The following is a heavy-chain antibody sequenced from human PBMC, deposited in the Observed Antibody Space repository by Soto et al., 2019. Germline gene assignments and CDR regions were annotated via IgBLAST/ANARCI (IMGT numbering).Heavy chain of an antibody. CDR3: ARSRPGGRLVSNWFDP. CDR1: GFTFSSYS. D-gene: IGHD3-9*01. CDR2: ISSSSSYI. Sequence: PGGSLRLSCAASGFTFSSYSMNRVRQAPGRGLEWVSSISSSSSYIYYADSVKGRFTISRDNAKNSLYLQMNSLRAEDTAVYYCARSRPGGRLVSNWFDPWGQGTLVTVSS. V-gene: IGHV3-21*01. J-gene: IGHJ5*02.